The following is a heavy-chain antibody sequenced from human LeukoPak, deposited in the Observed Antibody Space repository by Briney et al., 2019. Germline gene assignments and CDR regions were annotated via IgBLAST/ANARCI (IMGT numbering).Heavy chain of an antibody. CDR3: ARWARLEDPLFDY. Sequence: PSETLSLTRTVSGGSISSYYWSWIRQPPRKGLEWSGYIYYSGSTNYNPSLKRRVTISVDTSKNQFSLKLSSVTAADTAVYYCARWARLEDPLFDYWGQGTLVTVSS. J-gene: IGHJ4*02. D-gene: IGHD4-11*01. V-gene: IGHV4-59*01. CDR1: GGSISSYY. CDR2: IYYSGST.